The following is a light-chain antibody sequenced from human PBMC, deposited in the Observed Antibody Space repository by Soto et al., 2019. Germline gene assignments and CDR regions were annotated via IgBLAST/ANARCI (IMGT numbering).Light chain of an antibody. CDR3: QQSYNTPMWT. J-gene: IGKJ1*01. V-gene: IGKV1-39*01. Sequence: DIQMTQSPSSLSASVGDRVTITCRASQSISSYLNWYQQKPGKAPKLLIYAASSLVRGVPSRFSGSGSWTDFALTISSLQPEDISTYYCQQSYNTPMWTFGQGTKVEIK. CDR2: AAS. CDR1: QSISSY.